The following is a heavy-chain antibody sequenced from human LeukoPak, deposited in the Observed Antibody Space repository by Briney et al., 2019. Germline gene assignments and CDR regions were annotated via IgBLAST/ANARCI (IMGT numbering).Heavy chain of an antibody. J-gene: IGHJ4*02. V-gene: IGHV3-74*01. CDR1: GFTFNLYW. CDR2: LNTDGTGT. D-gene: IGHD3-10*01. CDR3: ARGLYGSGSYEDH. Sequence: PGGSLRLSCAASGFTFNLYWMHWVRQAPGKGLVWVSRLNTDGTGTTYADSVKGRFTISRDNARNTLYLQMNSLRAEDTAVYYCARGLYGSGSYEDHWGQGTQVTVSS.